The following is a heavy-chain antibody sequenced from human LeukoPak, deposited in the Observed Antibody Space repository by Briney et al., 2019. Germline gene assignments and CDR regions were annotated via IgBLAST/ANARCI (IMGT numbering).Heavy chain of an antibody. CDR1: DGSVSSSSYY. V-gene: IGHV4-39*01. CDR2: GYYSGMT. D-gene: IGHD3-3*01. J-gene: IGHJ4*02. CDR3: ASWHRFLEVHY. Sequence: PSETLSLTCTVSDGSVSSSSYYWGWIRQPPGKGLEWIGNGYYSGMTHYSPSLKSRATISVDTSKNQFSLNLNSVTAADTAVYYCASWHRFLEVHYWGQGILVTVSA.